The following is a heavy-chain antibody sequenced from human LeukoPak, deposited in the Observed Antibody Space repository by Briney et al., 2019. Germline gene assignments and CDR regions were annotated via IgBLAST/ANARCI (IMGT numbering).Heavy chain of an antibody. V-gene: IGHV3-23*01. CDR2: ISGSGGST. D-gene: IGHD5-24*01. CDR1: GFTFSSYA. CDR3: AKGRDGYNADFDY. Sequence: GGSLRLSCAASGFTFSSYAMSWVRQAPGKGLEWVSGISGSGGSTYYADPVKGRFTISRDNSKNTLYLQMNSLRAEDTAVYYCAKGRDGYNADFDYWGQGTLVTVSS. J-gene: IGHJ4*02.